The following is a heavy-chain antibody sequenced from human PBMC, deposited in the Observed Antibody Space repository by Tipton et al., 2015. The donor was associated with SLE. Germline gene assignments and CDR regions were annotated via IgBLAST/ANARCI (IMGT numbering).Heavy chain of an antibody. CDR3: IRGRSGSGGIDY. J-gene: IGHJ4*02. Sequence: SLRLSCAASGFTFSDSAMHWVRQTSGKGLEWVGHIRSKATNFATAYGASVRGRFTISRDDSKNTAYLQMSSLKTEDTAVYYCIRGRSGSGGIDYWGQGTLVTVSS. D-gene: IGHD3-10*01. CDR2: IRSKATNFAT. CDR1: GFTFSDSA. V-gene: IGHV3-73*01.